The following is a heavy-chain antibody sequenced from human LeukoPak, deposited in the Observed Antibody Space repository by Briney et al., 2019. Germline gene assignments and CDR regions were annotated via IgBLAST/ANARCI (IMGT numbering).Heavy chain of an antibody. CDR1: GFIFSNAW. D-gene: IGHD5-12*01. Sequence: PGGSLRLSCAASGFIFSNAWMNWVRQAPGKGLEWVGRIKSKTEGGTTDYAAPVRGRFTIPRDDSQNTVDLQISSLTAEDTAMYFCTTTYIVASTRKFGDYWGQGTLVVVSS. J-gene: IGHJ4*02. CDR2: IKSKTEGGTT. V-gene: IGHV3-15*01. CDR3: TTTYIVASTRKFGDY.